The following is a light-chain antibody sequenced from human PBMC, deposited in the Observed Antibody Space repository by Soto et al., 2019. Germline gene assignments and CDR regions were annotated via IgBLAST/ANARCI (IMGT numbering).Light chain of an antibody. CDR1: QSVLYSSNNKNY. CDR3: QQYYSTPLT. V-gene: IGKV4-1*01. J-gene: IGKJ4*01. CDR2: CAS. Sequence: DIVMTQSPDSLAVSLGERATINCKSSQSVLYSSNNKNYLAWYQQKPGQPPKLLIYCASTRESGVPDRFGGSGSWTDFTLSISSLQAEDVAVYYCQQYYSTPLTFGGGTKVEIK.